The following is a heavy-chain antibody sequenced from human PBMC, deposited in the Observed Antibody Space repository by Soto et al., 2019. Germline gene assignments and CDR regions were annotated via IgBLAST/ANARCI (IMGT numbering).Heavy chain of an antibody. V-gene: IGHV3-23*01. CDR3: AKEPVGPDWYFDL. Sequence: DVQLLESGGGLVQPGGSLRLSCAASGFTFRSYAMSWVLQAPGKGLEWVSGISGSGISTHYADSVKGRFTVSRDNSKNTLYLQMTSLRAEDTAVYNCAKEPVGPDWYFDLWVRGTLVTVSS. CDR2: ISGSGIST. J-gene: IGHJ2*01. CDR1: GFTFRSYA.